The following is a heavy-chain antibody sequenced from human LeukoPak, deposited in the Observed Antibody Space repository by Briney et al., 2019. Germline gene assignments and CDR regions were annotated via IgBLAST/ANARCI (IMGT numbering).Heavy chain of an antibody. V-gene: IGHV4-38-2*02. Sequence: SETLSLTCSVSGYSISSGYYWGWIRQPPEKGLEYIGNIYHSGSTSYNPSLKSRVTISVDTSKNQFSLKLRSVTAADTAVYYCARVVQSTDSSGFYLPEYFQHWGQGTLVTVSS. CDR2: IYHSGST. D-gene: IGHD3-22*01. CDR1: GYSISSGYY. J-gene: IGHJ1*01. CDR3: ARVVQSTDSSGFYLPEYFQH.